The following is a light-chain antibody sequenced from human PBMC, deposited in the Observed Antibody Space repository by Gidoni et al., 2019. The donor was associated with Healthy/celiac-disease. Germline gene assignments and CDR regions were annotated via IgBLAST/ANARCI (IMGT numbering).Light chain of an antibody. CDR3: QQLNSYPLT. J-gene: IGKJ4*01. CDR1: QGISSY. CDR2: AAS. Sequence: IQLTQSPSSLSASVGDRVTITCRASQGISSYLAWYQPQPGKAPKLLIYAASTLQSGVPSRFSGSGSGTDFTLTISSLQPDDFSTYYCQQLNSYPLTFGGGTKVEIK. V-gene: IGKV1-9*01.